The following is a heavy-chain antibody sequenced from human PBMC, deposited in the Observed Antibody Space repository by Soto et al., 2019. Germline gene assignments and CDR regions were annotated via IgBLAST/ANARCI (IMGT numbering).Heavy chain of an antibody. CDR1: GYTFTRYC. J-gene: IGHJ3*02. V-gene: IGHV1-18*01. Sequence: ASVKVSCKASGYTFTRYCISWVREAPGQGLEWMGWISAYNGNTNYAQKLQGRVTMTTDTSTSTAYMELRSLRSDDTAVYYCAREVLAYCGGDCGDAFDIWGQGTMVTV. D-gene: IGHD2-21*02. CDR2: ISAYNGNT. CDR3: AREVLAYCGGDCGDAFDI.